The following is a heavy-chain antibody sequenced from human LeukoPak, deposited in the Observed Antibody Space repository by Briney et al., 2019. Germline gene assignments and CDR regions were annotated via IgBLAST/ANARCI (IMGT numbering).Heavy chain of an antibody. J-gene: IGHJ6*02. Sequence: GGALEISFQGSGCSFTSYWIGWVRPMPGKGLGWMGIIYPGDSDTRYSPSFQDQVTISADKSISTAYLQWSSLKASDTAMYYCARHGYGEYGMDVWGQGTTVTVSS. CDR1: GCSFTSYW. V-gene: IGHV5-51*01. CDR3: ARHGYGEYGMDV. D-gene: IGHD4-17*01. CDR2: IYPGDSDT.